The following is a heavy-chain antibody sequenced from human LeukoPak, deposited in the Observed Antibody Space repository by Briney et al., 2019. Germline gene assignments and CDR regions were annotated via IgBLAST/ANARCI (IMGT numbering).Heavy chain of an antibody. CDR3: ARGYYGMDV. CDR1: GDSVSSNRAA. V-gene: IGHV6-1*01. CDR2: TFYKSKWSN. Sequence: SQTLSLTFAISGDSVSSNRAAWNWIRQSPSRGLEWLGRTFYKSKWSNDYALSVKGRITINPDTSKNQFSLQLNSVTPEDTAVYYCARGYYGMDVWGQGTTVTVSS. J-gene: IGHJ6*02.